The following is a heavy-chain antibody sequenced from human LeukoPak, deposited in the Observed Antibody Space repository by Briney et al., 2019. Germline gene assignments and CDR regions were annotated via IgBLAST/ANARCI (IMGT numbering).Heavy chain of an antibody. CDR1: GGSISSSSYY. J-gene: IGHJ5*01. CDR3: ARGLPVAGKSWFDS. Sequence: SETLSLTCTVSGGSISSSSYYWGWIRQPPGKGLEWLGSIYYSGSTYYNPSLKSRVTISVDTSKNQFSLKLSSVTAADTAVYYCARGLPVAGKSWFDSWGQGTLVTVSS. V-gene: IGHV4-39*07. D-gene: IGHD6-19*01. CDR2: IYYSGST.